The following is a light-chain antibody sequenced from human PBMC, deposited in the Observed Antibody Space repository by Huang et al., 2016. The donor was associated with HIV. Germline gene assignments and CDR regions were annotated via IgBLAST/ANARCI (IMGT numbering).Light chain of an antibody. V-gene: IGKV3-15*01. CDR2: GAS. Sequence: LTPSPAPLSVSPGEGATPPSRASQSVHNYVPWYQQKPGQAPRLLIYGASTRATGIAARFSGSGSETQFTLTIHSLQPEDFAVYYCHQYDHAYSFGQGTKLDI. CDR1: QSVHNY. CDR3: HQYDHAYS. J-gene: IGKJ2*01.